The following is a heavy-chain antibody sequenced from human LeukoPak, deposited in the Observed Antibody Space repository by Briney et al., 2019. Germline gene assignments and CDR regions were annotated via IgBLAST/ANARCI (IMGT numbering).Heavy chain of an antibody. CDR2: INHSGST. V-gene: IGHV4-34*01. CDR3: ARGPYYYDSSGYYPFDY. Sequence: SETLSLTCAVYGGSFSGYYWSWVRQPPGKGLEWIGEINHSGSTNYNPSLKSRVTISVDTSKNQFSLKLSSVTAADTAVYYCARGPYYYDSSGYYPFDYWGQGTLVTVSS. D-gene: IGHD3-22*01. J-gene: IGHJ4*02. CDR1: GGSFSGYY.